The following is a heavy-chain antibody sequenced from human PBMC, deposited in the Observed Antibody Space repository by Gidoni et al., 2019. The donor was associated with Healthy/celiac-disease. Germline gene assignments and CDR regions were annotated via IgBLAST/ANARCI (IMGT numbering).Heavy chain of an antibody. Sequence: EVQLVESGGGLVTPGGSLRLYWAASGFTFNNAWMTWVRQAPGKGLEWVGRIKSKTDGGTTDYAAPVKGRFTISRDDSKNTLYLQMNSLKTEDTAVYYCTTEERYCSSTSCYGAFDIWGQGTMVTVSS. D-gene: IGHD2-2*01. CDR3: TTEERYCSSTSCYGAFDI. V-gene: IGHV3-15*01. CDR1: GFTFNNAW. CDR2: IKSKTDGGTT. J-gene: IGHJ3*02.